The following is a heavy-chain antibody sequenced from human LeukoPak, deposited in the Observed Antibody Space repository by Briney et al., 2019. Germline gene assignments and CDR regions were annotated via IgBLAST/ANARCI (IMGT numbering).Heavy chain of an antibody. CDR1: GGSVSSCSYY. J-gene: IGHJ4*02. Sequence: PSETLSLTCTVSGGSVSSCSYYWIWIRQPPGKGLEWIGYIYYSGSTNYNPSLKSRVTISVDTSKNQFSLKLSSVTAADTAVYYCAREWDCGSYFCYFDYWGQGTLVTVSS. CDR3: AREWDCGSYFCYFDY. CDR2: IYYSGST. V-gene: IGHV4-61*01. D-gene: IGHD1-26*01.